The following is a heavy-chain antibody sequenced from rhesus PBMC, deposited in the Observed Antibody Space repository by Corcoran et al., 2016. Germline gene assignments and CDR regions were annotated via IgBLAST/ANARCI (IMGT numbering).Heavy chain of an antibody. CDR3: VRDNNNYVYWYFDL. J-gene: IGHJ2*01. V-gene: IGHV4-122*02. CDR2: ISYSGST. Sequence: QLQLQESGPGLVKPSETLSLTCAVSGYSISSGYGWSWIRQSPGKGLEWIAFISYSGSTNNNPSLKSRVTISRDTSKNQLSLNLNSVTAADTAVYYCVRDNNNYVYWYFDLWGPGTPITISS. CDR1: GYSISSGYG. D-gene: IGHD3-22*01.